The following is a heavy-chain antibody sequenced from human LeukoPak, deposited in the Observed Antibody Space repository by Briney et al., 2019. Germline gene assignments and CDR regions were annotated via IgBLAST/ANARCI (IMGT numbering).Heavy chain of an antibody. CDR1: GFTFSSYS. J-gene: IGHJ4*02. D-gene: IGHD3-9*01. CDR3: ARDSVTYYDILTGYYPLDFDY. Sequence: GGSLRLSCAASGFTFSSYSMNWVRQAPGKGLEWVSSISSSSSYIYYADSVKGRFTISRDNAKNSLYLQMNSLRAEDTAVYYGARDSVTYYDILTGYYPLDFDYWGQGTLVTVSS. V-gene: IGHV3-21*01. CDR2: ISSSSSYI.